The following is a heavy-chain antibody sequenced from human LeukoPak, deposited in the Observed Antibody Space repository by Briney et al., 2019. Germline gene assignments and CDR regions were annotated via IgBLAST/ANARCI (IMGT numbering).Heavy chain of an antibody. V-gene: IGHV3-30*18. J-gene: IGHJ4*02. CDR3: AKTHSSGWYDFDY. CDR1: GFTFSSYG. CDR2: ISYDGSSK. Sequence: PGGSLRLSCAASGFTFSSYGMHWVRQAPGKGLEWVAVISYDGSSKYYADSVKGRFTISRDNSKNTLYLQMNSLRAEDTAVYYCAKTHSSGWYDFDYWGQGTLVTVSS. D-gene: IGHD6-19*01.